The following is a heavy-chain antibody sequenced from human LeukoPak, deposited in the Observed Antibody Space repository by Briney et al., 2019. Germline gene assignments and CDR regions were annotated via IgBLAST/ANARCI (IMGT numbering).Heavy chain of an antibody. Sequence: PSETLSLTCTVSGGSISSYYWSWIRQPPGKGLEWIGYIYYSGSTNYNPSLKSRVTISVDTSKNQFSLKLSSVTAADTAVYYCAREREYYSSTSCYLSAFDIWGQGTMVTVSS. CDR1: GGSISSYY. V-gene: IGHV4-59*01. D-gene: IGHD2-2*01. CDR2: IYYSGST. J-gene: IGHJ3*02. CDR3: AREREYYSSTSCYLSAFDI.